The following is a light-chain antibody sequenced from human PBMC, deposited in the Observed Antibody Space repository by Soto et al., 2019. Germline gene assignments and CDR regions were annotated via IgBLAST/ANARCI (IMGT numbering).Light chain of an antibody. J-gene: IGLJ1*01. CDR3: SALDETLNGYV. Sequence: QSALTQPPSASGTAGQRVTISCSGSTSNIGRNTVNWYQQLPGTAPKTLIYSNNQRPSGVPDRFSGSKSDTSGSLAISRLLSEDDADYYCSALDETLNGYVFGTGTKRTVL. CDR1: TSNIGRNT. V-gene: IGLV1-44*01. CDR2: SNN.